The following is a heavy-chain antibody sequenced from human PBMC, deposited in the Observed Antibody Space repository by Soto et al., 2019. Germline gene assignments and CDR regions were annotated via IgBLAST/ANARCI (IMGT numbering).Heavy chain of an antibody. D-gene: IGHD6-6*01. CDR3: AAPPRY. Sequence: LSETLSLTCTVSGGSIIGYYWNWIRQPPGKGLEWIGYIYDSGSTNYNPSLKSRVTISVDTSKNQFSLKLTSVTAADTAVYYCAAPPRYWGQGTLVTVS. CDR2: IYDSGST. V-gene: IGHV4-59*01. J-gene: IGHJ4*02. CDR1: GGSIIGYY.